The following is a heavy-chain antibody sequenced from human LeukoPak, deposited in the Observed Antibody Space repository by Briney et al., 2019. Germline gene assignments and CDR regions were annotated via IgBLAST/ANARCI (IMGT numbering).Heavy chain of an antibody. D-gene: IGHD6-19*01. V-gene: IGHV1-46*01. J-gene: IGHJ6*02. Sequence: ASVKVSCKASGYTFTSYYMHWVRQAPGQGLEWMGIINPSGGSTSYAQKFQGRVTMTRDTSTSTVYMELSGLRSEDTAVYYCAREGSGWYGMDVWGQGTTVTVSS. CDR1: GYTFTSYY. CDR2: INPSGGST. CDR3: AREGSGWYGMDV.